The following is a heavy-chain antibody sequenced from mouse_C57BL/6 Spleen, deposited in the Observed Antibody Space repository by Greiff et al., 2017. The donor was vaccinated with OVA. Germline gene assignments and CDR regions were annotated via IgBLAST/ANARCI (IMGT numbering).Heavy chain of an antibody. Sequence: EVKLVESGGGLVKPGGSLKLSCAASGFAFSSYAMSWVRQTPEKRLEWVATISAGGSYTYYPDNVQGRFTISRDNAKNNLYLQMSHLKSEDTAMYDCAREGGIYYYGSSYGFAYWGQGTLVTVSA. CDR3: AREGGIYYYGSSYGFAY. CDR1: GFAFSSYA. V-gene: IGHV5-4*01. J-gene: IGHJ3*01. CDR2: ISAGGSYT. D-gene: IGHD1-1*01.